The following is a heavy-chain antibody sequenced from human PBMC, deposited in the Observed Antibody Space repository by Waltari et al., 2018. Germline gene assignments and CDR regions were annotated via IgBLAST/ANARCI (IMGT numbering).Heavy chain of an antibody. J-gene: IGHJ4*02. CDR2: MNPKSGGT. D-gene: IGHD6-19*01. CDR1: GYTFTGYY. Sequence: QVQLVQSGAEVKKPGASVKVSCKASGYTFTGYYMHWVRQAPGQGLEWMGWMNPKSGGTNYAQKFQGRVTMTRDTSISTAYMELSRLRSDDTAVYYCARARVAGTVPRFDYWGQGTLVTVSS. V-gene: IGHV1-2*02. CDR3: ARARVAGTVPRFDY.